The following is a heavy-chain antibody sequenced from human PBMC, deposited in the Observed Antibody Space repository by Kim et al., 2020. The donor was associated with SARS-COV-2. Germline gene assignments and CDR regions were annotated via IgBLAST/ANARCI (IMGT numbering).Heavy chain of an antibody. V-gene: IGHV3-21*01. CDR3: ARADYGGTDWYFDL. Sequence: ADSGQGRFTISGDNAKNSRYLQMTSLRVEDTAVYYCARADYGGTDWYFDLWGRGTLVTVSS. J-gene: IGHJ2*01. D-gene: IGHD4-17*01.